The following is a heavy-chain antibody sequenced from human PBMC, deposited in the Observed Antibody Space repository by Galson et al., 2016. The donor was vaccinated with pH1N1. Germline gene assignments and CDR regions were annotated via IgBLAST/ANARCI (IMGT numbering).Heavy chain of an antibody. CDR1: GDSVSSHSAA. J-gene: IGHJ6*02. CDR3: ARGGFYYDSSGPSYGMDV. Sequence: CAISGDSVSSHSAAWNWIRQSPSRGLEWLGRTYYRSKWYNDYAVSVKSRITINPDTSKNQFSLQLNSVTPEDTAVYYCARGGFYYDSSGPSYGMDVWGQGTTVTVSS. CDR2: TYYRSKWYN. V-gene: IGHV6-1*01. D-gene: IGHD3-22*01.